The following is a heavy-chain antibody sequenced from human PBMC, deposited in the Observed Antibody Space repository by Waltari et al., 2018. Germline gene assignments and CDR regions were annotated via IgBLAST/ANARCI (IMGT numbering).Heavy chain of an antibody. Sequence: VQLLASGGGVVQPGGSLRLSGAASGFVFCRPWCTRVRQIPGKGLEWVAFISFDGKKIFDADSVRGRFTISRDNSNNIVFLQMNSLRPEDSGVYCCAKDGDYSLTEYDAFDVWGQGTVVTVSP. J-gene: IGHJ3*01. V-gene: IGHV3-30*02. CDR1: GFVFCRPW. CDR2: ISFDGKKI. CDR3: AKDGDYSLTEYDAFDV. D-gene: IGHD4-17*01.